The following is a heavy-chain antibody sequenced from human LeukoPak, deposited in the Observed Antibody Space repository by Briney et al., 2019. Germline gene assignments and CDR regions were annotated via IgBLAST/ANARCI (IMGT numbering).Heavy chain of an antibody. Sequence: SETRSLTCTVSGGSISSSSYYWGWIRQPPGKGLEWIGSIYYSGSTYYNPSLKSRVTISVDTSKNQFSLKLSSVTAADTAVYYCATHHYYDSSGYFFAFDIWGQGTMVTVSS. CDR1: GGSISSSSYY. V-gene: IGHV4-39*01. D-gene: IGHD3-22*01. CDR2: IYYSGST. J-gene: IGHJ3*02. CDR3: ATHHYYDSSGYFFAFDI.